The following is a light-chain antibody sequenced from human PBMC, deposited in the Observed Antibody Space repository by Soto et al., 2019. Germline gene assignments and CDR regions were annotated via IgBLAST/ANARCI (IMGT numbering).Light chain of an antibody. V-gene: IGKV3-20*01. CDR3: QQYGNPIT. Sequence: EIVLTQSPGTLSLSPGERATLSCRASQSVSSSYLAWYQQKPGQAPRLLIYGASSRATGIPDRFSGSGSGTDFTLTISRMEPEDFAVYYCQQYGNPITFGQGTRLEIK. CDR2: GAS. J-gene: IGKJ5*01. CDR1: QSVSSSY.